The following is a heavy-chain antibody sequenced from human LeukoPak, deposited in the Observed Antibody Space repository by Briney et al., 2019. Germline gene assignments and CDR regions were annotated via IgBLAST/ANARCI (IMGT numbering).Heavy chain of an antibody. Sequence: SETRSLTCTVSGGSISSSTYYWGWIRQPPGKGLEWIGSIFYSGRTYYNPSLKSRVTMSVDTFKNQFSLRLSSVNAADTAVYYCARDILATSIAAPYYWGQGTLVTVSS. CDR3: ARDILATSIAAPYY. V-gene: IGHV4-39*07. J-gene: IGHJ4*02. CDR2: IFYSGRT. D-gene: IGHD6-13*01. CDR1: GGSISSSTYY.